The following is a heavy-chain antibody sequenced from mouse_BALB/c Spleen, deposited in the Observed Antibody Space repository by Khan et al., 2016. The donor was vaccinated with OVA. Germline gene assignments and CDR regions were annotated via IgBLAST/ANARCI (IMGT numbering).Heavy chain of an antibody. CDR2: IYYSGTV. CDR1: GISITSGNYR. Sequence: VQLKESGPGLVKPSQTVSLTCTVTGISITSGNYRWSWIRQFPGNKLEWIGNIYYSGTVTYHPSLTSRTTITSDTSKNPFFLDMNSLTAEDTATYYCARDYGSLYWYFDVWGAGTTVTVSS. D-gene: IGHD1-1*01. J-gene: IGHJ1*01. V-gene: IGHV3-5*02. CDR3: ARDYGSLYWYFDV.